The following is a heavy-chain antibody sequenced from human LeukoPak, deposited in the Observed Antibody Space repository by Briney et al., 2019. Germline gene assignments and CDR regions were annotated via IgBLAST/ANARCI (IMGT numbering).Heavy chain of an antibody. D-gene: IGHD6-19*01. V-gene: IGHV1-18*01. CDR2: ISPYNGNT. Sequence: ASVKVSCKASGYDFTSVGITWVRRAPGQGLEWMGWISPYNGNTRYAQKFQGRDAMTTDTSTTTAYMELRGLRFNDTAVYYCARAGSGSGWYFDYWGQGTLVTVSS. CDR3: ARAGSGSGWYFDY. CDR1: GYDFTSVG. J-gene: IGHJ4*02.